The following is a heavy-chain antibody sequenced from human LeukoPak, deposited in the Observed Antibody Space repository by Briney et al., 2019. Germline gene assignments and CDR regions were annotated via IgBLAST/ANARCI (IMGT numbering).Heavy chain of an antibody. CDR1: GFTFSSYA. V-gene: IGHV3-30*04. J-gene: IGHJ4*02. CDR2: ISYDGSNK. CDR3: ARDRDCSSTSCLENYFDY. Sequence: GGSLRLSCAASGFTFSSYAMHWVRQAPGKGLEWVAVISYDGSNKYYADSVKGRFTISRDNAKNSLYLQMNSLRAEDTAVYYCARDRDCSSTSCLENYFDYWGQGTLVTVSS. D-gene: IGHD2-2*01.